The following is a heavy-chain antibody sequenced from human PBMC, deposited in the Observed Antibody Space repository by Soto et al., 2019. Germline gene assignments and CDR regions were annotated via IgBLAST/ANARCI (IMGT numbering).Heavy chain of an antibody. CDR1: GDSFSSYY. D-gene: IGHD2-21*02. V-gene: IGHV4-59*01. J-gene: IGHJ5*02. CDR2: IYYTGVT. CDR3: ARDRTASWFDP. Sequence: QVQLQESGPGLVKPSETLSLTCAVSGDSFSSYYWSWIRQPPGKGLEWIGYIYYTGVTSYNPSLKPRVTISVDTSKNQFSLKLSSVTAADTAVYYCARDRTASWFDPWGQGTLVTVSS.